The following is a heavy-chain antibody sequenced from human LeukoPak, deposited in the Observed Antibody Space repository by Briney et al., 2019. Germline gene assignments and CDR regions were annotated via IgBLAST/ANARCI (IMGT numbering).Heavy chain of an antibody. J-gene: IGHJ4*02. D-gene: IGHD5-18*01. CDR2: INPSGGST. CDR1: GYTFTSYD. Sequence: ASVKVSCKASGYTFTSYDINWVRQAPGQGLEWMGIINPSGGSTSYAQKFQGRVTMTRDMSTSTVYMELSSLRSEDAAVYYCARGGSDTAMANDYWGQGTLVTVSS. V-gene: IGHV1-46*01. CDR3: ARGGSDTAMANDY.